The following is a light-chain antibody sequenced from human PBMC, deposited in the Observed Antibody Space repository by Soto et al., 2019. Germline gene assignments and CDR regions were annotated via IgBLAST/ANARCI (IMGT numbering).Light chain of an antibody. CDR1: QSVSSSY. J-gene: IGKJ1*01. Sequence: ESVLMQSRGTLSLSPGERTTLSCRASQSVSSSYLAWDQQKPCQAPSPXIYGASSRATGIPDRFSGSGSGTDFTLTISRLEPEDLAAYYYQQYGSSPTFGQGTKV. V-gene: IGKV3-20*01. CDR2: GAS. CDR3: QQYGSSPT.